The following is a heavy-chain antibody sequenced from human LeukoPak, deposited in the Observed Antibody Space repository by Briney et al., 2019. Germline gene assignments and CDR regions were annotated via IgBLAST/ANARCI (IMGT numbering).Heavy chain of an antibody. D-gene: IGHD5-12*01. CDR3: AKDSSARLRGIDY. J-gene: IGHJ4*02. V-gene: IGHV3-23*01. CDR2: ISGSGDTT. CDR1: GFTFSSFA. Sequence: GGSLRLSCAASGFTFSSFAMSWVRQAPGKGLEWVSAISGSGDTTYYADSAKGRFTISRDNSKNTLYLQMNSLRAEDTAVYYCAKDSSARLRGIDYWGQGTLVTVSS.